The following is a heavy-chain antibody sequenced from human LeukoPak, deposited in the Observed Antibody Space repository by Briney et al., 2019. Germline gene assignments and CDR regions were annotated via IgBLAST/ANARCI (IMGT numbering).Heavy chain of an antibody. V-gene: IGHV4-39*01. D-gene: IGHD7-27*01. Sequence: PSETLSLTCTVSGGSISSSFYYWGWIRQPPGKGLEWIGSIYHSGSTYYNPSLKSRVTISVDTSRNQFSLNLSSVTAADTAVYYCATKTGDPPYYWYFDLWGRGTLVTVSS. J-gene: IGHJ2*01. CDR3: ATKTGDPPYYWYFDL. CDR2: IYHSGST. CDR1: GGSISSSFYY.